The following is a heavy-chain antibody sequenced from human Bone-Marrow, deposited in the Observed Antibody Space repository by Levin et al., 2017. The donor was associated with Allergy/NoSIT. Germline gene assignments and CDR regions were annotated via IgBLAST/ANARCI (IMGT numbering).Heavy chain of an antibody. D-gene: IGHD6-19*01. V-gene: IGHV3-30*04. CDR1: GFTFSSYA. Sequence: GGSLRLSCAASGFTFSSYAMHWVRQAPGKGLEWVAVISYDGSNKYYADSVKGRFTISRDNSKNTLYLQMNSLRAEDTAVYYCARGADSSGWTCESWGQGTLVTVSS. CDR2: ISYDGSNK. CDR3: ARGADSSGWTCES. J-gene: IGHJ4*02.